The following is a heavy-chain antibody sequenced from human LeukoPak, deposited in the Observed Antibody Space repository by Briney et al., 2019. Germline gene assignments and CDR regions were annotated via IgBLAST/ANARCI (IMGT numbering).Heavy chain of an antibody. D-gene: IGHD6-13*01. J-gene: IGHJ4*02. CDR1: GFIFSNYG. CDR3: AKGDSN. Sequence: PGGSLRLSCTTSGFIFSNYGMHWVRQAPGKGLEWVALIRNDIPKDGINKYYADSVRGRFTISRDNSKNTVYLQMNSLRVADTAMCYCAKGDSNWGQGTLVTVSS. CDR2: IRNDIPKDGINK. V-gene: IGHV3-30*02.